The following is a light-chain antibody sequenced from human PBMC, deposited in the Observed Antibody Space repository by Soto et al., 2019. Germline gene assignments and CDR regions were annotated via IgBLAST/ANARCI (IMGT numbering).Light chain of an antibody. CDR1: TSNVANNF. CDR2: DDN. Sequence: QSVLTQPPSVSAAPGQKVTISCSGTTSNVANNFVSWYQQFPGKAPKLLIYDDNRRPSGIPDRFSASKSGTSATLGITGLQGEDEADYCCQSYDISLHSYVLGSGTKVTVL. V-gene: IGLV1-51*01. CDR3: QSYDISLHSYV. J-gene: IGLJ1*01.